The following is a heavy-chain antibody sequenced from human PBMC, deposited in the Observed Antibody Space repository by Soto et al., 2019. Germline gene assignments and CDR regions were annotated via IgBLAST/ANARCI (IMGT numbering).Heavy chain of an antibody. D-gene: IGHD2-2*01. V-gene: IGHV3-20*01. CDR1: GFTFDDYG. CDR3: AKSTSYYYYMDV. J-gene: IGHJ6*03. CDR2: INWNGGGT. Sequence: EVQLVESGGGVVRPGGSLRLSCAASGFTFDDYGMSWVRQAPGKGLEWVSGINWNGGGTGYADSVKGRFTISRDNAKNSLYLQMNSLRAEDTALYHCAKSTSYYYYMDVWGKGTTVTVSS.